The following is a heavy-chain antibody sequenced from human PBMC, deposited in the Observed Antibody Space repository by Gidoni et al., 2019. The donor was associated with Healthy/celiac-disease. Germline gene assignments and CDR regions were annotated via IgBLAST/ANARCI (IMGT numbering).Heavy chain of an antibody. CDR2: IIPIFSTA. Sequence: QVQLVQSGAEVKTPGSSVTVSCKASGGTFSSSALTWVRQAPGQGLEWMGGIIPIFSTANYAQKFQGRVTITADESTSTAYMELSSLRSEDTAVYYCARDGSYCSSTSCYPRSYWYFDLWGRGTLVTVSS. V-gene: IGHV1-69*01. D-gene: IGHD2-2*01. CDR1: GGTFSSSA. CDR3: ARDGSYCSSTSCYPRSYWYFDL. J-gene: IGHJ2*01.